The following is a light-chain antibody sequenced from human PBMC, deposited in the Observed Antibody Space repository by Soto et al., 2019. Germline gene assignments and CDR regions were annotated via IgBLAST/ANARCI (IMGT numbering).Light chain of an antibody. CDR2: EAS. CDR3: SSYTSSSTLYV. Sequence: QSVLSQPASVSGSPGQSITISCTGTSTDVGGYKYVSWYQQYPGKAPKLMIYEASNRPSGVSNRFSGSKSGNTASLTISGLQAEDEADYYCSSYTSSSTLYVFGIGTKVTVL. J-gene: IGLJ1*01. V-gene: IGLV2-14*01. CDR1: STDVGGYKY.